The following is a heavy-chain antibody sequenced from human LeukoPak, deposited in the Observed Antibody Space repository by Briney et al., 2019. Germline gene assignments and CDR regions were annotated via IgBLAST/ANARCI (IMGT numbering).Heavy chain of an antibody. V-gene: IGHV4-34*01. Sequence: SETLSLTCTVYGGSFSAKYWSWIRQPPGKGLEWIGEISHSGSTKYNPSLKSRVTISVDTSKNQFSLKLSSVTAADTGVYYCARDDSSSWAQTTHLDYWGQGTLVTVSS. CDR1: GGSFSAKY. D-gene: IGHD6-13*01. CDR2: ISHSGST. J-gene: IGHJ4*02. CDR3: ARDDSSSWAQTTHLDY.